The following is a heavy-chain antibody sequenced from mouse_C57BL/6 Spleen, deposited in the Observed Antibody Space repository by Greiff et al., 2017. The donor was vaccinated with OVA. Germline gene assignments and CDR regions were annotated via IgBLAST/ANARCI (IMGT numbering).Heavy chain of an antibody. V-gene: IGHV1-55*01. J-gene: IGHJ1*03. CDR3: ARYRYYGHWYFDV. CDR2: IYHGSGST. D-gene: IGHD1-1*01. Sequence: QVQLKQPGAELVKPGASVTMSCKASGYTFTSYWITWVKQTPGHGLEWIGDIYHGSGSTNYNEKFKSKATLTVDTSSSTAYMQLSSLTSEDSAVYYCARYRYYGHWYFDVWGTGTTVTVSS. CDR1: GYTFTSYW.